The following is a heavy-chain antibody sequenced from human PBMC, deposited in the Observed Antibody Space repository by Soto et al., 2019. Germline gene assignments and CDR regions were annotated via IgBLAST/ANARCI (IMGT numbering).Heavy chain of an antibody. V-gene: IGHV3-48*03. Sequence: GGSLRLSCAASGFTFSSYEMNWVRQAPGKGLEWVSYISSSGSTIYYADSVKGRFTISRDNAKNSLYLQMNSLRAEDTAVYYCAGVYCDCWSGLGVGRDGWGQGTTVTVSS. CDR3: AGVYCDCWSGLGVGRDG. J-gene: IGHJ6*02. CDR1: GFTFSSYE. CDR2: ISSSGSTI. D-gene: IGHD3-3*01.